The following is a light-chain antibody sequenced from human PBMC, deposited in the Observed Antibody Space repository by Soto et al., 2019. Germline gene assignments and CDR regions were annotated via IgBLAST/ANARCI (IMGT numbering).Light chain of an antibody. V-gene: IGKV3-15*01. CDR3: QQYSNWPPIT. CDR1: QSVSSN. J-gene: IGKJ5*01. Sequence: EIVMTQSPATLSASPGERATLSCRASQSVSSNLAWYQQKPGQAPRLLIYGASTRATGIPARFSGSGSGTEFTPTISSLQSEDFAVYYCQQYSNWPPITFGQGTRLEIK. CDR2: GAS.